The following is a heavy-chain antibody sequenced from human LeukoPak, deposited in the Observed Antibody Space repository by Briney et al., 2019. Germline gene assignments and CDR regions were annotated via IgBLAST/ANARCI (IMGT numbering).Heavy chain of an antibody. V-gene: IGHV3-23*01. CDR2: ISVSGGIT. CDR1: GFTFSSYA. J-gene: IGHJ4*02. Sequence: GGSLRLSCAASGFTFSSYAMSWGRRAPGKGLEWVSAISVSGGITYYADSVNGRFTISRDNSKNTLYLQMNSLRAEDTAVYYCAKGTEVSVEAAVYFDYWGQGTLVTVSS. CDR3: AKGTEVSVEAAVYFDY. D-gene: IGHD6-13*01.